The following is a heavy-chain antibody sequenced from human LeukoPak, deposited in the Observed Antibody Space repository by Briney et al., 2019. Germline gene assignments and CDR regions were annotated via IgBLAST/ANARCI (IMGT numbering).Heavy chain of an antibody. D-gene: IGHD3-22*01. CDR2: ISAYNGNT. V-gene: IGHV1-18*01. CDR3: ARINPAVSYMISSH. Sequence: ASVKVSCKASGYTFTSYGISWVRQAPGQGLEWMGWISAYNGNTIYAQRFQGRVTMTTDTSTSTAYMELRGLRSDDTAVYYCARINPAVSYMISSHWGQGTLVTVSS. CDR1: GYTFTSYG. J-gene: IGHJ4*02.